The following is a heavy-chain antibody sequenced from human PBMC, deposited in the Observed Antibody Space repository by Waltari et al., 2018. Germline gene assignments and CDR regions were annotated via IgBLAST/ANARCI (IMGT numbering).Heavy chain of an antibody. J-gene: IGHJ4*02. CDR1: GGSILSGASY. D-gene: IGHD4-4*01. Sequence: QVQLQESGPGLVKPSQTLSLTCPFSGGSILSGASYWGWIRQPPGKVLEWMGYNYFSGSTNYNPSLKSRVTRTVDTSNNHFSLQMNSVTAADTAVYYCARRGRTTLSDYFDYWGRGTLVTVSS. V-gene: IGHV4-30-4*08. CDR2: NYFSGST. CDR3: ARRGRTTLSDYFDY.